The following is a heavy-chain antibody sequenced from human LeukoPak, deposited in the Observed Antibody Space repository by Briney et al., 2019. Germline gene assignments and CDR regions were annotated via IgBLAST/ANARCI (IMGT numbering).Heavy chain of an antibody. CDR1: GYTFTGYY. CDR2: TNPNSGGT. J-gene: IGHJ6*03. Sequence: GASVKVSCKASGYTFTGYYMHWVRQAPGQGLEWMGWTNPNSGGTNYAQKFQGRVTMTRDTSISTAYMELSRLRSDDTAVYYCARDHYDILTEGYYMDVWGKGTTVTVSS. CDR3: ARDHYDILTEGYYMDV. D-gene: IGHD3-9*01. V-gene: IGHV1-2*02.